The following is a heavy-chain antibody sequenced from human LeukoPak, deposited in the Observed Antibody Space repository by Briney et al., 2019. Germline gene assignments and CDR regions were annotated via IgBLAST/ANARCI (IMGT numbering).Heavy chain of an antibody. D-gene: IGHD6-19*01. CDR3: ARSPGGQWLVPFDY. CDR2: VFYSGST. V-gene: IGHV4-59*08. J-gene: IGHJ4*02. CDR1: GGSLSNHY. Sequence: PSETLSLTCTVSGGSLSNHYWSWIRQPPGKGLEWIGYVFYSGSTNYNPSLKSRVTISVDTSKNQFSLKLISVTAADTAMYYCARSPGGQWLVPFDYWGQGTLVSVSS.